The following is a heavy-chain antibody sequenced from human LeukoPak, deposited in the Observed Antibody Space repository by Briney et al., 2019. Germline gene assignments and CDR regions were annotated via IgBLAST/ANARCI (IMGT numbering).Heavy chain of an antibody. Sequence: PGGSLRLSCAASGFTFSSYNMNWVRQAPGKGLEWVSSISSSSSYIYYADSVKGRFTISGDNAKNSLYLQMNSLRAEDTAVYYCARGVVVNGYFDYWGQGTLVTVSS. V-gene: IGHV3-21*01. J-gene: IGHJ4*02. CDR1: GFTFSSYN. D-gene: IGHD2-15*01. CDR2: ISSSSSYI. CDR3: ARGVVVNGYFDY.